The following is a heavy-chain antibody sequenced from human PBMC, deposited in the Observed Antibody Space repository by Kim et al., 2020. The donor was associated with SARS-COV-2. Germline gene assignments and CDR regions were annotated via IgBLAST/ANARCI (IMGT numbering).Heavy chain of an antibody. CDR3: ARGQLLLNPNWFDP. J-gene: IGHJ5*02. Sequence: SETLSLTCTVSGGSISSSSYYWGWIRQPPGKGWEWIGSIYYSGSTYYNPSLKSRVTISVDTSKNQFSLKLSSVTAADTAVYYCARGQLLLNPNWFDPWGQGTLVTVSS. D-gene: IGHD2-15*01. V-gene: IGHV4-39*01. CDR2: IYYSGST. CDR1: GGSISSSSYY.